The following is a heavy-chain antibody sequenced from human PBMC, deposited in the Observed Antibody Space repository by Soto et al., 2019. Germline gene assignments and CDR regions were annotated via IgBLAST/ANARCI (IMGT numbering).Heavy chain of an antibody. CDR1: GGSISSSSYY. CDR3: ARHEGSRCSSTSCYAGYYYYMDV. J-gene: IGHJ6*03. CDR2: IYYSGST. V-gene: IGHV4-39*01. D-gene: IGHD2-2*01. Sequence: SETLSLTCTVSGGSISSSSYYWGWIRQPPGKGLEWIGSIYYSGSTYYNPSLKSRVTISVDTSKNQFSLKLSSVTAADTAVYYCARHEGSRCSSTSCYAGYYYYMDVWGKGTTVTVSS.